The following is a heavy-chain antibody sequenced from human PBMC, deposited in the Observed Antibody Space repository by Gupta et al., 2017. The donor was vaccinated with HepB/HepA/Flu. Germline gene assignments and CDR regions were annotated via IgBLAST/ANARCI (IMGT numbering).Heavy chain of an antibody. CDR1: GFTFDDYA. J-gene: IGHJ6*02. V-gene: IGHV3-9*01. D-gene: IGHD4-11*01. Sequence: EVQLVESGGGLVQPGRSLRLSCAASGFTFDDYAMHWVRQAPGKGLEWVSGISWNSGSIGYADSVKGRFTISRDKAKNSLYLQMNSLRAEDTALYYWAKDAGDDYQVWGQGTTVTVSS. CDR2: ISWNSGSI. CDR3: AKDAGDDYQV.